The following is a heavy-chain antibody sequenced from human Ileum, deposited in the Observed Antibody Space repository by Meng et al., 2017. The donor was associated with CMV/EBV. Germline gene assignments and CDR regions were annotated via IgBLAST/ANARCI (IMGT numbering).Heavy chain of an antibody. J-gene: IGHJ4*02. V-gene: IGHV3-30*02. CDR3: AKTGSGSYVDS. Sequence: GESLKISCAASGSTFSGYAMHWVRQAPGKGLEWVSFLRYDGSNKHYADSVKGRFTISRDNSENTLYLQMNSLRPEDTAVYYCAKTGSGSYVDSWGQGTLVTVSS. D-gene: IGHD1-26*01. CDR2: LRYDGSNK. CDR1: GSTFSGYA.